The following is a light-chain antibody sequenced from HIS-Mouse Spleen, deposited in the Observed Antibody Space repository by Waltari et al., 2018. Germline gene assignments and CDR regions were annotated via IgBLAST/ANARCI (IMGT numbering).Light chain of an antibody. CDR2: RNN. CDR3: AAWDDSLSGPV. J-gene: IGLJ3*02. V-gene: IGLV1-47*01. Sequence: QSVLTQPPSASGTPGKRVTISCSRSSLNIGSNYVYWYQQPPGTAPKPLIYRNNPRPSGVPDRFSGSKSGTSASLAISGLRSEDEADYYCAAWDDSLSGPVFGGGTKLTVL. CDR1: SLNIGSNY.